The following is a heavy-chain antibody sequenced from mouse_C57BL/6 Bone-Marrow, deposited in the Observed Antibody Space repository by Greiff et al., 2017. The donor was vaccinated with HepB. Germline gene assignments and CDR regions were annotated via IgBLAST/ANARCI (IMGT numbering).Heavy chain of an antibody. J-gene: IGHJ1*03. V-gene: IGHV1-23*01. Sequence: QVQLQQSGAELVRPGASGYTFTDYEMHCVKQTPVHGLEWIGAIDPETCGTAYNQKFKGKATLTADKSSSTAYMELRSLTSEDSAVYYCTRFTWGYVDGWGTGTTVTVSS. CDR1: GYTFTDYE. D-gene: IGHD1-1*01. CDR3: TRFTWGYVDG. CDR2: IDPETCGT.